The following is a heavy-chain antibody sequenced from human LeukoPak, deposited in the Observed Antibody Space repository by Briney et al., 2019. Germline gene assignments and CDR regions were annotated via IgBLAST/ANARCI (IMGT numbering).Heavy chain of an antibody. CDR3: ARVPIKGHSTSWGLFYY. D-gene: IGHD6-13*01. V-gene: IGHV1-18*01. Sequence: GASVKVSCKASGYSFTNYGISWVRQAPGQGLEWMAWISAYNGDTNSAQTLQDRVTMTTDTSTSTAYMELRSLRSDDTAVYYCARVPIKGHSTSWGLFYYWGQGTLVTVSS. CDR2: ISAYNGDT. CDR1: GYSFTNYG. J-gene: IGHJ4*02.